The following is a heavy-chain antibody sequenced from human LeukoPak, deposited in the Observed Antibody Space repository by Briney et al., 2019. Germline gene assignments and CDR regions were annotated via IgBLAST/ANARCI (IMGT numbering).Heavy chain of an antibody. Sequence: SETLSLTCAVYGGSFSGYYWSWIRRPPGKGLEWIGEINHSGSTNYNPSLKSRVTISVHTSKNQFSLKLSSVTAADTAVYYCARAGDSSGYSDYWGQGTLVTVSS. V-gene: IGHV4-34*01. D-gene: IGHD3-22*01. CDR3: ARAGDSSGYSDY. J-gene: IGHJ4*02. CDR2: INHSGST. CDR1: GGSFSGYY.